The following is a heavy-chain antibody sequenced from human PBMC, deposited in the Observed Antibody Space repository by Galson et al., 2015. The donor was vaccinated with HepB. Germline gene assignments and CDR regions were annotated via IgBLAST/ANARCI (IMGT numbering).Heavy chain of an antibody. CDR1: GFTFSSYD. Sequence: SLRLSCAASGFTFSSYDMHWVRQATGKGLEWVSAIGTAGDPYYPGSVKGRFTISRENAKNSLYLQMNSLRAGDTAVYYCARGGGVSTRGNYGMDVWGQGTTVTVSS. D-gene: IGHD3-16*01. CDR3: ARGGGVSTRGNYGMDV. J-gene: IGHJ6*02. CDR2: IGTAGDP. V-gene: IGHV3-13*05.